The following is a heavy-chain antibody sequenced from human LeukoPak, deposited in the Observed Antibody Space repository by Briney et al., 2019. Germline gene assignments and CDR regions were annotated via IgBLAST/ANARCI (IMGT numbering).Heavy chain of an antibody. CDR1: GGSISIYY. Sequence: SETLSLTCTVSGGSISIYYWSWIRQPPGKGLEWIGYIYYSGSTNYNPSLKSRVTISVDTSKNQFSLKLSSVTAADTAVYYCARTEMATKVYYFDYWGQGTLVTVSS. CDR3: ARTEMATKVYYFDY. V-gene: IGHV4-59*12. J-gene: IGHJ4*02. D-gene: IGHD5-24*01. CDR2: IYYSGST.